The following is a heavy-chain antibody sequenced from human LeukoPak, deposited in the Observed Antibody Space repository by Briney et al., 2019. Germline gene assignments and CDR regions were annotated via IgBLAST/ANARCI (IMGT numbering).Heavy chain of an antibody. CDR1: GYTFTSYY. CDR2: XNPSGCST. J-gene: IGHJ4*02. CDR3: ASLPIMITFGGVIVRDY. V-gene: IGHV1-46*01. Sequence: ASVKVPCKASGYTFTSYYMHXXXXAPGQGLXWXXXXNPSGCSTSYAQKFQGRVTMTRDTSASTVYMELSSLRSEDTAVYYCASLPIMITFGGVIVRDYWGQGTRVTVSS. D-gene: IGHD3-16*02.